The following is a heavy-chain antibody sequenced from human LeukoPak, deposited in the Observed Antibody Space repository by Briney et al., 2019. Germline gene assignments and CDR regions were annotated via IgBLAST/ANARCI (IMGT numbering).Heavy chain of an antibody. CDR3: AKRTPWTGPFDI. V-gene: IGHV3-23*01. CDR1: GLTFSCCA. Sequence: PGGSLRLSCAASGLTFSCCAMSWVRQPPGKGLEWVSATSGSGGSTYYADSVKGRFTISRDNSKNTLYLRMNSLRAEDTAVYYCAKRTPWTGPFDIWGQGTLVTVSS. CDR2: TSGSGGST. D-gene: IGHD4-23*01. J-gene: IGHJ3*02.